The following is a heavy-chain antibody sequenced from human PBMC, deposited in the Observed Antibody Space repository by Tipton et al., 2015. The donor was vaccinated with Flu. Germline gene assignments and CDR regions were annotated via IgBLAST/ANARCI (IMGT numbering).Heavy chain of an antibody. D-gene: IGHD2-21*01. V-gene: IGHV3-7*01. CDR3: ARDRGGRYYFYGMDV. CDR2: IMQDGSEK. Sequence: GSLRLPCAASGFTFSSSWMAWVRQAPGKGLEWVASIMQDGSEKNYVDSVKGRFTISRDNAQNSVYLQMNSLRSEDTAVYYCARDRGGRYYFYGMDVWGQGTTVTVSS. J-gene: IGHJ6*02. CDR1: GFTFSSSW.